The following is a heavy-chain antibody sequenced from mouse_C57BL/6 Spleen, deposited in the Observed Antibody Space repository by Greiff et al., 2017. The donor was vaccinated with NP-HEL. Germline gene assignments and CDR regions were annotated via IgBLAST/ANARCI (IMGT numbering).Heavy chain of an antibody. Sequence: VQLQQPGAELVKPGASVKMSCKASGYTFTSYWITWVKQRPGQGLEWIGDIYPGSGSTNYNEKFKSKATLTVDTSSSTAYMQLSSLTSEDSAVYYCAREGGGYLYDGYFYAMDYWGQGTSVTVSS. J-gene: IGHJ4*01. CDR3: AREGGGYLYDGYFYAMDY. V-gene: IGHV1-55*01. D-gene: IGHD2-3*01. CDR2: IYPGSGST. CDR1: GYTFTSYW.